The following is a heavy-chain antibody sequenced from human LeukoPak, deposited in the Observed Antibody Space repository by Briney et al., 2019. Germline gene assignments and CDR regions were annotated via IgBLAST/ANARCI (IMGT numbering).Heavy chain of an antibody. CDR3: AKVRVGTAHFDY. J-gene: IGHJ4*02. CDR1: RFTFNSYA. V-gene: IGHV3-30-3*01. CDR2: ISYDGSIK. Sequence: GRSLRLSCAASRFTFNSYAIHWVRQAPGKGLEWVAFISYDGSIKYYADSVKGRFTISRDNSKNTLYLQMNSLRPEDTAVYYCAKVRVGTAHFDYWGQGTLVTVSS. D-gene: IGHD2-15*01.